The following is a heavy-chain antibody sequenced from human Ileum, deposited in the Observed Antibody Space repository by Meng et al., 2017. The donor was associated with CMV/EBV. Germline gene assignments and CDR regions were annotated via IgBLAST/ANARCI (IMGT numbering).Heavy chain of an antibody. D-gene: IGHD3-22*01. CDR2: IYSSGST. J-gene: IGHJ3*02. CDR3: ARVATYYDGIGVRGLNAFDI. CDR1: GVATKSNH. Sequence: VHLRESCPWIHTPPDTLSPTRTLSGVATKSNHWPRVRRPAGKGLEWIGRIYSSGSTNSNPSLQSLVTMSVDMSNHHFSLRLTSVTAADTAVYYCARVATYYDGIGVRGLNAFDIWGHGTMVTVSS. V-gene: IGHV4-4*07.